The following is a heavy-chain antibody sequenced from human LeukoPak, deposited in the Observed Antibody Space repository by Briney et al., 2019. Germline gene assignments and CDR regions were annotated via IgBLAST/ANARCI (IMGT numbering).Heavy chain of an antibody. Sequence: RGESLKISCRGSGYRFSSYWIAWVRQMPGKGLEWMGIIYPGDSDTIYRSSFQGQVTISVDKSIFTAYLQWSSLKASDTAMYYCARSPSNWNYYFDYWGQGALVTVSS. D-gene: IGHD1-1*01. CDR3: ARSPSNWNYYFDY. J-gene: IGHJ4*02. CDR2: IYPGDSDT. V-gene: IGHV5-51*01. CDR1: GYRFSSYW.